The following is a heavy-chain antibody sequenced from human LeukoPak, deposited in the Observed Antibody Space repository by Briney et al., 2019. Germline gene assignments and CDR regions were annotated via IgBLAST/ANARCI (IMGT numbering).Heavy chain of an antibody. J-gene: IGHJ5*02. CDR2: IYYSGST. V-gene: IGHV4-59*12. CDR1: GGSISSYY. CDR3: ARGLRYCSSTSCYDWFDP. D-gene: IGHD2-2*01. Sequence: SETLSLTCTVSGGSISSYYWSWIRQPPGKGLEWIGYIYYSGSTNYNPSLKSRVTISVDTSKNQFSLKLSSVTAADTAVYYCARGLRYCSSTSCYDWFDPWGQGTLVTVSS.